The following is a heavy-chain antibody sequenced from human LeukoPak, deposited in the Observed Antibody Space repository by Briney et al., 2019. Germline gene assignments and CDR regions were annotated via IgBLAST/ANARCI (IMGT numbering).Heavy chain of an antibody. V-gene: IGHV4-59*08. CDR2: VYYSGST. J-gene: IGHJ3*02. D-gene: IGHD3-10*01. CDR3: ARPGGYYGSGSPQPVDAFDI. Sequence: SETLSLTCTVSGGSISGYYWSWIRQPPGKGLEWIGYVYYSGSTSYNPSLESRVTISKDTSNQFSLELSSVTAADTAVYYCARPGGYYGSGSPQPVDAFDIWGQGTMVTVSS. CDR1: GGSISGYY.